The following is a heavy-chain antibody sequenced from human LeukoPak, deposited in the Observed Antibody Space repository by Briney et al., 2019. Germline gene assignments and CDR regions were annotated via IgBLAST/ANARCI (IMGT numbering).Heavy chain of an antibody. Sequence: ASVKVSCKASGYTFTSYGISWVRQAPGQGREWMGWICAYNGNTNYAQKLQGRVTMTTDTSTNTAYMELRSLRSDDTAVYYCARAARNLDRASYALGYWGQGTLVTVSS. CDR1: GYTFTSYG. D-gene: IGHD1-26*01. CDR3: ARAARNLDRASYALGY. J-gene: IGHJ4*02. V-gene: IGHV1-18*01. CDR2: ICAYNGNT.